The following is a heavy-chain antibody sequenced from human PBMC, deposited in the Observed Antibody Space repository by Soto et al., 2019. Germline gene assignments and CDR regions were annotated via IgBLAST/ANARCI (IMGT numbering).Heavy chain of an antibody. D-gene: IGHD6-13*01. V-gene: IGHV4-39*01. CDR2: IYYSGST. J-gene: IGHJ5*02. CDR1: GGSISSSSYY. Sequence: SETLSLTCTVSGGSISSSSYYWGWIRQPPGKGLEWIGSIYYSGSTYYNPSLKSRVTISVDTSKNQFSLKLSSVTAADTAVYYCARGRGYSSSWHYNWLDPWCQGPLVTVSS. CDR3: ARGRGYSSSWHYNWLDP.